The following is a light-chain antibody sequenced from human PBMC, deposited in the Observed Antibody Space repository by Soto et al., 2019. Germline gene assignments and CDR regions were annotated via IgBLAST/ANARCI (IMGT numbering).Light chain of an antibody. CDR2: EVE. J-gene: IGLJ1*01. V-gene: IGLV2-8*01. CDR1: SSDVGGYHY. CDR3: LSYGGSNNYV. Sequence: QSALTQPPSASESPGQSVTISCTGTSSDVGGYHYVSWYQHHPGRAPKLLICEVEKRPPGVPGRFSGSKSGNTASLTVSGLQADDEADYYCLSYGGSNNYVFGTGTKLTVL.